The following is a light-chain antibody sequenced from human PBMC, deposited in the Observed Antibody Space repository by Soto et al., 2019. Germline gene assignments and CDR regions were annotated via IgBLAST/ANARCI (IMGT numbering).Light chain of an antibody. V-gene: IGKV1-17*01. Sequence: DIQMTQSPSSLSASVGDRVTITCRTSQSIRNDLGWYQQKPGKAPKRLMYGASALQSGVPSRFSGSGSGTEFTLTVSSLQPEDFATYYCLHQNSYLALSFGGGTRVEIK. J-gene: IGKJ4*01. CDR1: QSIRND. CDR2: GAS. CDR3: LHQNSYLALS.